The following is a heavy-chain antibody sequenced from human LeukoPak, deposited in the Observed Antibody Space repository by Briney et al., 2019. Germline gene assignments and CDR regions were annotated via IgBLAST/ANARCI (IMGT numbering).Heavy chain of an antibody. Sequence: GESLKISCKGSGYSFTSYWIGWVRQMPGKGLEWMGIICPGDSDTRYSPSFQGQVTISADKSISTAYLQWSSLKASDTAMYYCARLGTYYDFWSGHKDGDYWGQGTLVTVSS. CDR2: ICPGDSDT. D-gene: IGHD3-3*01. V-gene: IGHV5-51*01. CDR3: ARLGTYYDFWSGHKDGDY. J-gene: IGHJ4*02. CDR1: GYSFTSYW.